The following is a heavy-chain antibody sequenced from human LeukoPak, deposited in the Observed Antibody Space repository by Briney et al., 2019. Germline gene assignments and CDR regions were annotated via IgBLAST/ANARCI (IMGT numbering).Heavy chain of an antibody. Sequence: GGSLRLSCAASGFTFSSYNMNWVRQAPGKGLEWVSYISGRGNTIKYADSVKGRFTISRDNGKNSLYLHMSSLRAEDTAVYYCARDPPALEDFDYWGQKTQVSVPS. CDR2: ISGRGNTI. CDR1: GFTFSSYN. J-gene: IGHJ4*02. V-gene: IGHV3-48*04. CDR3: ARDPPALEDFDY.